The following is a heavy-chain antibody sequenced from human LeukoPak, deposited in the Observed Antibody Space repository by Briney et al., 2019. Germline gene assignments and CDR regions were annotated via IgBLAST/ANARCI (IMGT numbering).Heavy chain of an antibody. CDR1: GFTFSSYW. Sequence: QTGGSLRLSCAASGFTFSSYWMSWVRQAPGKGLEWVANIKQDGSGKYYVDSVKGRFTISRDNAKNSLYLQMSSLRAEDTAVYYCARDPLNYYDSSGYYQDWGQGTLVTVSS. CDR2: IKQDGSGK. J-gene: IGHJ4*02. V-gene: IGHV3-7*01. CDR3: ARDPLNYYDSSGYYQD. D-gene: IGHD3-22*01.